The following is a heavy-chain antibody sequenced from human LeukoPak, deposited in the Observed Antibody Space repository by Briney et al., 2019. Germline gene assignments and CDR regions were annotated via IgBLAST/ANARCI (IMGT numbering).Heavy chain of an antibody. V-gene: IGHV1-69*13. D-gene: IGHD5-24*01. CDR3: ARDLGSRDGYNPPNLFDD. CDR2: IIPIFGTT. J-gene: IGHJ4*02. CDR1: GGTFRSYA. Sequence: GASVKVSCKASGGTFRSYAISWVRQAPGQGLEWMGGIIPIFGTTNYAQKFQGRVTITADDSTSTAYMEVNSLRSEDTAVYYCARDLGSRDGYNPPNLFDDWGQGTLITVSS.